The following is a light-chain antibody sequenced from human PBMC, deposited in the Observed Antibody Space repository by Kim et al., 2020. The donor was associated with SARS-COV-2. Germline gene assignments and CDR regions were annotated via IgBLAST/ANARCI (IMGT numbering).Light chain of an antibody. V-gene: IGKV1-8*01. CDR2: AAS. CDR1: QGIRTY. Sequence: ASTGDRVTITCRASQGIRTYLAWYQQKPGKAPNLLIYAASTLQSGVPSRFSRSGSGTDFTLTISCLQSEDFATYYCQQYYSYPLTFGGGTKVDIK. CDR3: QQYYSYPLT. J-gene: IGKJ4*01.